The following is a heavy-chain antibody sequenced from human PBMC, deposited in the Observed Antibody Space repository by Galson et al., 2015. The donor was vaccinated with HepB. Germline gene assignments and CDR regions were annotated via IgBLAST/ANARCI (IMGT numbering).Heavy chain of an antibody. CDR1: GSSFTSYW. Sequence: QSGAEVKKPGESLRISCKGSGSSFTSYWISWVRQMPGKGLEWMGRIDPSDSYTNYSPSFQGHVTVSADKSISTAYLQWSSLKASDTAMYYCARQPAAGSVGDWYFDLWGRGTLVTVSS. V-gene: IGHV5-10-1*01. J-gene: IGHJ2*01. CDR2: IDPSDSYT. D-gene: IGHD6-13*01. CDR3: ARQPAAGSVGDWYFDL.